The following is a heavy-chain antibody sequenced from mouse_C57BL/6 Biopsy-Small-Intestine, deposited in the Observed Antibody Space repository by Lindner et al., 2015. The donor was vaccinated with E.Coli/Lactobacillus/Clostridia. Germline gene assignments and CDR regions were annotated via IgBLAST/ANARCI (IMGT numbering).Heavy chain of an antibody. D-gene: IGHD1-1*01. V-gene: IGHV1-42*01. Sequence: VQLQESGPELVKPGASVKISCKASGYSFTGYYMNWVKQSPEKSLEWIGEINPSTGGTTYSQKFKAKATLTVDKSSSTAYMQLKSLTSEDSAVYYCAREGITTVPCFDVWGTGTTVTVSS. CDR1: GYSFTGYY. J-gene: IGHJ1*03. CDR3: AREGITTVPCFDV. CDR2: INPSTGGT.